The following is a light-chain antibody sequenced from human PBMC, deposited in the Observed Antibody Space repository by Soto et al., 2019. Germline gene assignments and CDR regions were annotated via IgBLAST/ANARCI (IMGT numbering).Light chain of an antibody. Sequence: DIVMTQSPDSLAVSLGERATINCKSSQSVLYSSNNKNYLAWYQQKPGQPPKLLIYWASTWESGVPDRFSGSGSGTDFTLTISSLQAEDVAVYYCQQYYSTPFTFGPGTKVDI. CDR1: QSVLYSSNNKNY. J-gene: IGKJ3*01. CDR2: WAS. CDR3: QQYYSTPFT. V-gene: IGKV4-1*01.